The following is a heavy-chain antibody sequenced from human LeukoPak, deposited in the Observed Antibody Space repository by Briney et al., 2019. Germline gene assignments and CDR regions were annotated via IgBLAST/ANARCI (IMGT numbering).Heavy chain of an antibody. V-gene: IGHV4-38-2*02. J-gene: IGHJ4*02. CDR1: GYSISSGYY. D-gene: IGHD5-18*01. Sequence: PSETLSLTCTVSGYSISSGYYWGWIRQPPGKGLEWIGSIYHSGSTYYKPSLKSRVTISVDSRKRQISLKLSSVTAADTAVYYCARITRGYSYGLLPYWGQGTLVTVSS. CDR3: ARITRGYSYGLLPY. CDR2: IYHSGST.